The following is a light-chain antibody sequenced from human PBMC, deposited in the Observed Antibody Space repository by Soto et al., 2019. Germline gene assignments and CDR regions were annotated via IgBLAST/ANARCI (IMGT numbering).Light chain of an antibody. V-gene: IGKV3-20*01. CDR1: QSVTTNC. Sequence: EFVLTQSPGTLSLSPGARATLSCRAIQSVTTNCLAWFQQKPGQAPRLLMYGASSTATGIPDRFSGSGSGTDFTLTITRLEPEDFAVYYCQQYASSRTFGQGTKVDIK. J-gene: IGKJ1*01. CDR2: GAS. CDR3: QQYASSRT.